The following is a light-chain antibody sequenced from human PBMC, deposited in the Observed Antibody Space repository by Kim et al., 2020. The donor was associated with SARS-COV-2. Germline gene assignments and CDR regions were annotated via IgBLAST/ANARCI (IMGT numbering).Light chain of an antibody. Sequence: FSPGERVAPSCRAGHSVTGSRLAWYQQTSGQAPRLLIYDASSRATGVPDRFSGSGSGTDFTLTISRLEPEDVAVYYCQQYGSFPYTFGQGTKLEI. J-gene: IGKJ2*01. CDR3: QQYGSFPYT. CDR2: DAS. CDR1: HSVTGSR. V-gene: IGKV3-20*01.